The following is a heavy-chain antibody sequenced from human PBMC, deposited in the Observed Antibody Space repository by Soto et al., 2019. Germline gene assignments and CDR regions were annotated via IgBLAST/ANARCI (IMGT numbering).Heavy chain of an antibody. CDR2: INGYNGNA. CDR3: ARVGSWPYYYYGMDV. Sequence: QVPLVQSGAEVKKPGASVRVSCRASGYTFTSYGITWVRQAPGQGLEWMGWINGYNGNADYAQNLQGRVTMTTDTSTSTAYMELRSLRSDDTAVYYCARVGSWPYYYYGMDVWGQGTTVTVSS. CDR1: GYTFTSYG. V-gene: IGHV1-18*04. D-gene: IGHD3-16*01. J-gene: IGHJ6*02.